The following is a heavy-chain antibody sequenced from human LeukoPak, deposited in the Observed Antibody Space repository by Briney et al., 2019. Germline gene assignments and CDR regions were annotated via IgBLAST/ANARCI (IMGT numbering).Heavy chain of an antibody. Sequence: PGGSLRLSCAASGLTLSSYDMHWVRQAPGKGLEWVAVISYDGSNKYYADSVKGRFTISRDSSKNTLYLQMNSLRAEDTAVYYCARPPGYSSSWGQGTLVTVSS. V-gene: IGHV3-30-3*01. J-gene: IGHJ4*02. CDR2: ISYDGSNK. D-gene: IGHD6-13*01. CDR1: GLTLSSYD. CDR3: ARPPGYSSS.